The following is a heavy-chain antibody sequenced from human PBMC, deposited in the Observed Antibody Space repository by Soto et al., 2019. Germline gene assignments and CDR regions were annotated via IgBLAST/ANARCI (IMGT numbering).Heavy chain of an antibody. Sequence: PSETLSLTCNVSGASISSGDYYWSWIRQPPGKGLEWIGYIYFSESTSYNPSLKSRVTISVDTSKNQFSLKLTSVTAADTAVYYCARDKITGLFDYSGQGTLVTVSS. D-gene: IGHD2-8*02. V-gene: IGHV4-30-4*01. CDR3: ARDKITGLFDY. J-gene: IGHJ4*02. CDR1: GASISSGDYY. CDR2: IYFSEST.